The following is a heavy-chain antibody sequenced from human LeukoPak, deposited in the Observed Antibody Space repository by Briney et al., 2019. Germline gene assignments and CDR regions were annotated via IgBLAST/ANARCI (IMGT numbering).Heavy chain of an antibody. CDR3: ARDFSPSCGGDCYLDAFDI. J-gene: IGHJ3*02. CDR2: IKPDGTEK. V-gene: IGHV3-7*01. CDR1: GFTFSDYW. Sequence: GGSLRLSCAVSGFTFSDYWMSWVRQTPGKGLEWVAKIKPDGTEKHYVDSVKGRFTFSRDNAKNSMYLQMNSLRAEDTAVYYCARDFSPSCGGDCYLDAFDIWGQGTMVTVSS. D-gene: IGHD2-21*01.